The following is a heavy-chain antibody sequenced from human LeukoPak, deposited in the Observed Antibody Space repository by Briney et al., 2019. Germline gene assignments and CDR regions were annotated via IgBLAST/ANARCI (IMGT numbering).Heavy chain of an antibody. CDR2: VSKYTGNA. D-gene: IGHD4-17*01. V-gene: IGHV1-18*01. Sequence: GASVKVSCKASNYTFSDYDVTWVRQAPGQGLEWMRWVSKYTGNADYAPKFQGRVSMTTDTSTRTAYMELRSLRPDDTAVYFCAREDDRSFGAYDCWGQGTLVTVS. CDR3: AREDDRSFGAYDC. CDR1: NYTFSDYD. J-gene: IGHJ4*02.